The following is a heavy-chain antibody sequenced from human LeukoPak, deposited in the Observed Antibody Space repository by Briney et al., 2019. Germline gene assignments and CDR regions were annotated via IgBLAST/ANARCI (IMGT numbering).Heavy chain of an antibody. CDR1: GGSFSGYY. D-gene: IGHD3-10*01. CDR2: INHSGST. Sequence: SETLSLTCAVYGGSFSGYYWSWIRQPPGKGLEWIGEINHSGSTNYNPSLKSPVTISVDTSKNQFSLKLSSVTAADTAVYYCARGLLVRGLTYYYYYGMDVWGQGTTVTVSS. J-gene: IGHJ6*02. V-gene: IGHV4-34*01. CDR3: ARGLLVRGLTYYYYYGMDV.